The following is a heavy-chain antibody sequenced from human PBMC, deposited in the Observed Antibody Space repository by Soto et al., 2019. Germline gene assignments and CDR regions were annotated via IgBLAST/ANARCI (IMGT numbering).Heavy chain of an antibody. J-gene: IGHJ6*01. V-gene: IGHV5-51*01. CDR3: QRPRLGEGMYGMDV. CDR2: IYPGDSDT. D-gene: IGHD3-10*01. CDR1: VYRFISYW. Sequence: GDSLKISCTGSVYRFISYWIGWLRQMPVKGLAWTGIIYPGDSDTRYSPYFQGQVAISADKSISTAYLQWSSLKASYTAMYYCQRPRLGEGMYGMDVWGQGTTVTVSS.